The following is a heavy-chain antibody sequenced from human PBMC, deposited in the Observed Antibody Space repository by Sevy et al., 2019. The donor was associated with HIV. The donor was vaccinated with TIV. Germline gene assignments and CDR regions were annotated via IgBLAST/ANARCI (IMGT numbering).Heavy chain of an antibody. J-gene: IGHJ5*02. D-gene: IGHD1-26*01. CDR2: IKQDGSEA. V-gene: IGHV3-7*03. CDR1: GFNFRNFW. CDR3: VRDKEVGASILDA. Sequence: GGSLILSCVASGFNFRNFWMSWVRQAPGKGLECVADIKQDGSEAYYVDSVKGRFTISRDNAKNSLYLQINSLRDEDTAMYFCVRDKEVGASILDAWGQGTPVTVSS.